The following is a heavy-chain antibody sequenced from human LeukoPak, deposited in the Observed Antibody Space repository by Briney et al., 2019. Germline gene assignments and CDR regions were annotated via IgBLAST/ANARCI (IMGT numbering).Heavy chain of an antibody. Sequence: SETLSLTCTVSSASISSSPHFWAWIRQSPGKGLEWIGSISYSGSTYYNPSLKSRVTISVDTSKNQFSLKLSSVTAADTAVYYCARDPPITIFGVAKGGYSWFDPWGQGTLVTVSS. D-gene: IGHD3-3*01. J-gene: IGHJ5*02. CDR2: ISYSGST. V-gene: IGHV4-39*07. CDR1: SASISSSPHF. CDR3: ARDPPITIFGVAKGGYSWFDP.